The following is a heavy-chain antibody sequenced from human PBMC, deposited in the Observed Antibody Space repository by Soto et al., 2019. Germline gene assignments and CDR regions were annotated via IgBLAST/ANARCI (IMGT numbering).Heavy chain of an antibody. CDR3: AKRLYGDYGSWFDP. D-gene: IGHD4-17*01. CDR2: ISSSGGAE. V-gene: IGHV3-48*01. CDR1: GFTFRTFS. J-gene: IGHJ5*02. Sequence: GGSLRLSCAASGFTFRTFSMNWVRQAPGKGLEWVSYISSSGGAEYYADSVKGRFTISRDNAENSLYLQMNSLRAEDTAVYYCAKRLYGDYGSWFDPWGQGTLVTVSS.